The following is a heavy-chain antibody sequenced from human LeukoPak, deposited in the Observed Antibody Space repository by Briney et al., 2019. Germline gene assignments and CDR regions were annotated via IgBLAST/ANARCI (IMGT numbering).Heavy chain of an antibody. CDR3: ARLNPLYSSSPFDY. V-gene: IGHV4-39*01. CDR1: GFTFSSYS. J-gene: IGHJ4*02. Sequence: GSLRLSCTASGFTFSSYSMKWIRQPPGKGLEWIGTIYYRGSTFYNPSLKSRVTISVDTSKNQFSLKLSSVTAADTAVYYCARLNPLYSSSPFDYWGQGTLVTVSS. CDR2: IYYRGST. D-gene: IGHD6-13*01.